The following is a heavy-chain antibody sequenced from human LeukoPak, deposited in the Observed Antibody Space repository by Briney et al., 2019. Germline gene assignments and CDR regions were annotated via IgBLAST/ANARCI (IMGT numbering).Heavy chain of an antibody. Sequence: GGSLRLSCAASGFTFSSSAMSWVRQVPGKGLEWVSGISASGGSTYYADSVKGRFTISRDNSKNTLYLQMNSLGAEDTAIYYCATVGTTRVYYFDYWGQGTLVTVSS. CDR2: ISASGGST. V-gene: IGHV3-23*01. D-gene: IGHD2-8*01. CDR1: GFTFSSSA. CDR3: ATVGTTRVYYFDY. J-gene: IGHJ4*02.